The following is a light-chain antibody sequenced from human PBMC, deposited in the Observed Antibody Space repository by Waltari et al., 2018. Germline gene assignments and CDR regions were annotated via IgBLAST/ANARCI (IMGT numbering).Light chain of an antibody. CDR1: SSDVCGYTY. CDR2: DVS. Sequence: QSALTQPRSVSGSPGKSVTLPCPGTSSDVCGYTYGPWHQHHPGKPPKHIIFDVSERPSGVPDRFSGSKSGNTASLPISGLQAEDEADYYCCSYAGGYTMAVGGGTKLTVL. J-gene: IGLJ2*01. V-gene: IGLV2-11*01. CDR3: CSYAGGYTMA.